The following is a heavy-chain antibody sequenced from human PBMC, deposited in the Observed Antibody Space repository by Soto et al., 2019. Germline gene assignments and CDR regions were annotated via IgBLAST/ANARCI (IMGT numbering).Heavy chain of an antibody. Sequence: ASVKVSCKASGYTFTSYGISWVRQAPGQGLEWMGWISAYNGNTSYAQKLQGRVTMTTDTSTSTAYMELRSLRSDDTAVYYCARDVRYCSGGSCYSYGYYYGMDVWGQGTTVTVSS. CDR2: ISAYNGNT. J-gene: IGHJ6*02. V-gene: IGHV1-18*01. CDR3: ARDVRYCSGGSCYSYGYYYGMDV. D-gene: IGHD2-15*01. CDR1: GYTFTSYG.